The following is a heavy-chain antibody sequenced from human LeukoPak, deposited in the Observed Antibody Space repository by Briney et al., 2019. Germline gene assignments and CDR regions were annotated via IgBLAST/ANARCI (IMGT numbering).Heavy chain of an antibody. V-gene: IGHV1-24*01. CDR2: FYPEDGET. CDR3: ARDQNTMVRGVIIPYGMDV. CDR1: GYTPTELS. J-gene: IGHJ6*02. Sequence: GASVKVSCKVSGYTPTELSMHWVRQAPGKGLEWVGGFYPEDGETIYAQKFQGRVTMTEDTSTDTAYMELSSLRSEDTAVYYCARDQNTMVRGVIIPYGMDVWGQGTTVTVSS. D-gene: IGHD3-10*01.